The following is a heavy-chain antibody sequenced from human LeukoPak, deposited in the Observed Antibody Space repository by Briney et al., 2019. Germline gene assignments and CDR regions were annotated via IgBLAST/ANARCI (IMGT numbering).Heavy chain of an antibody. V-gene: IGHV4-30-2*01. J-gene: IGHJ6*03. CDR1: GGSISSGGYY. CDR2: IYHSGST. Sequence: SETLSLTCTVSGGSISSGGYYWSWIRQPPGKGLEWIGYIYHSGSTYYNPSLKSRVTISVDRSKNQFSLKLSSVTAADTAVYYCARDGAAAGLNPEYYYYYYYMDVWGKGTTVTVSS. D-gene: IGHD6-13*01. CDR3: ARDGAAAGLNPEYYYYYYYMDV.